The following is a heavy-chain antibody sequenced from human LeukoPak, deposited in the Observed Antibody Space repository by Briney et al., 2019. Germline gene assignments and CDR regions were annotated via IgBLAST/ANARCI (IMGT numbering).Heavy chain of an antibody. V-gene: IGHV3-48*03. CDR3: AREWLGFDF. J-gene: IGHJ4*02. Sequence: GGSLRLSCAASGFTFSSYEMNWVRQAPGQGLEWVAYISSTGNTVHYAGSVKGRFTISRDNSKNTLYLQMNSLRAEDTAVYFCAREWLGFDFWGQGTPVTVSS. D-gene: IGHD6-19*01. CDR2: ISSTGNTV. CDR1: GFTFSSYE.